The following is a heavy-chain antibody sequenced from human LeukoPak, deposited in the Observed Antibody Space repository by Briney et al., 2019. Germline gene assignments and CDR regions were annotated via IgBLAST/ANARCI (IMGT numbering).Heavy chain of an antibody. CDR1: GFTVSSNY. V-gene: IGHV3-23*01. CDR3: ATDYSYGYDY. D-gene: IGHD5-18*01. Sequence: GGSLRLSCAASGFTVSSNYMSWVRQAPGKGLEWVSAISGSGGSTYYADSVKGRFTISRDNSKNTLYLQMNSLRAEDTAVYYCATDYSYGYDYWGQGTLVTVSS. CDR2: ISGSGGST. J-gene: IGHJ4*02.